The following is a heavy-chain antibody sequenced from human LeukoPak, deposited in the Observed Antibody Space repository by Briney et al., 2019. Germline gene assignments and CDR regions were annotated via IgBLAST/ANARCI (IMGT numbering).Heavy chain of an antibody. J-gene: IGHJ4*02. V-gene: IGHV3-23*01. CDR2: ISGSGGST. D-gene: IGHD6-13*01. CDR1: GFTFSSYA. CDR3: AKDFRGRAAAGRAFDY. Sequence: PGGSLRLSCAASGFTFSSYAMSWVRQAPGKGLEWVSAISGSGGSTYYADSVEGRFTISRDNSKNTLYLQMNSLRAEDTAVYYCAKDFRGRAAAGRAFDYWGQGTLVTVSS.